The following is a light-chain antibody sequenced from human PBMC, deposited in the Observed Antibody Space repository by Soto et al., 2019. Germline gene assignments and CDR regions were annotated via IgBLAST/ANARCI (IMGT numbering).Light chain of an antibody. CDR3: QSYDSSQEV. J-gene: IGLJ1*01. V-gene: IGLV1-44*01. CDR2: SNN. Sequence: QSVLTQPPSASGTPGQRVIISCSGSSSHIGSNTVNWYQQLPGTAPKLLIYSNNQRPSGVPDRFSGSKSGTSASLAITGLQAEDEADYYCQSYDSSQEVFGTGTKVTVL. CDR1: SSHIGSNT.